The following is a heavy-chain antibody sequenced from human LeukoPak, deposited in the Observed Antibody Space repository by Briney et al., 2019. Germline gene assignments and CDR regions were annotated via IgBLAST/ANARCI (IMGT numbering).Heavy chain of an antibody. CDR3: ARVSGLNNFDS. Sequence: SETLSLTCAVYGESFIDYHWSWIRQTPVKGLEWIGETSQSGGSKFYPPLKSRVTISMDTSKNQFSLHLKSVTAADTAKYFCARVSGLNNFDSWGQGTLVLVS. CDR1: GESFIDYH. CDR2: TSQSGGS. V-gene: IGHV4-34*01. D-gene: IGHD1/OR15-1a*01. J-gene: IGHJ4*02.